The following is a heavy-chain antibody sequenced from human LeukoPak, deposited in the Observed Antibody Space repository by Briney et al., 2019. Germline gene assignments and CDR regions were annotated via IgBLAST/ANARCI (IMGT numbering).Heavy chain of an antibody. V-gene: IGHV3-53*01. Sequence: GGSLRLSCAASGFIVSSNYMSWVRQAPGKGLEWVSVIYSGGTTYYADSVKGRFTISRDNAKNSLYLQMNSLRAEDTAVYYCAGSSVTTSEYFQHWGQGTLVTVSS. CDR2: IYSGGTT. D-gene: IGHD4-17*01. J-gene: IGHJ1*01. CDR3: AGSSVTTSEYFQH. CDR1: GFIVSSNY.